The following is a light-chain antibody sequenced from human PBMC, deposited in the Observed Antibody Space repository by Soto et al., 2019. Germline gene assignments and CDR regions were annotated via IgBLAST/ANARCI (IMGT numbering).Light chain of an antibody. CDR2: EVS. CDR1: STDVGGYNY. Sequence: QSVLTQPASVSGSPGQSITISCTGTSTDVGGYNYVSWYQHHPGKAPKLMIYEVSNRPSGVSHRFSGSKSGNTASLTISGLQAEDDADYYCSSFTIRSTLVFGGGTKLTVL. CDR3: SSFTIRSTLV. V-gene: IGLV2-14*01. J-gene: IGLJ2*01.